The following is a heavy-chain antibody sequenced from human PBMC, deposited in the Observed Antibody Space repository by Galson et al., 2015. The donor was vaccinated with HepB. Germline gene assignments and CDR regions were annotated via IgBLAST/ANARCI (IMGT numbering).Heavy chain of an antibody. CDR1: GFTFSSYS. V-gene: IGHV3-21*01. J-gene: IGHJ6*02. CDR2: ISSSSSYI. D-gene: IGHD3-3*01. Sequence: SLRLSCAASGFTFSSYSMNWVRQAPGKGLEWVSFISSSSSYIYYADSVKGQLTISRDNAKNSLYLEMNSLRGEDTAVYYCTRDRWVDFRSSYYHYGMDVWGQGTTVTVSS. CDR3: TRDRWVDFRSSYYHYGMDV.